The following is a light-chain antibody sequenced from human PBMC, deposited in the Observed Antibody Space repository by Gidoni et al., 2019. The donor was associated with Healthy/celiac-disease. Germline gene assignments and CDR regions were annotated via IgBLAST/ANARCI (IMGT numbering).Light chain of an antibody. CDR3: QQYYSTYT. CDR1: QSVLYSSNNKNY. V-gene: IGKV4-1*01. J-gene: IGKJ2*01. CDR2: WAS. Sequence: DIFMTQSPDSLAVSLGERATINCKSSQSVLYSSNNKNYLAWYQQKPGQPPKLLIYWASTRESGVTDRFSGSGSGTDFTLTISSLQAEDVAVYYCQQYYSTYTFGQXTKLEIK.